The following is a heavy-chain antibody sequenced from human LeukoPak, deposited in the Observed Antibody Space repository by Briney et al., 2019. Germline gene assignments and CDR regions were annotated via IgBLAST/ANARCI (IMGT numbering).Heavy chain of an antibody. J-gene: IGHJ4*02. CDR1: GFTFSTYA. V-gene: IGHV3-23*01. CDR3: AKQLGYCSDGSCYFPY. CDR2: ISGSGGKT. Sequence: GGSLRLSCAASGFTFSTYAMSWVRQAPGKGLDWVSAISGSGGKTYYADSVQGRFTISRDNSKSTLCLQMNSLRAEDTAVYYCAKQLGYCSDGSCYFPYWGQGTLVTVSS. D-gene: IGHD2-15*01.